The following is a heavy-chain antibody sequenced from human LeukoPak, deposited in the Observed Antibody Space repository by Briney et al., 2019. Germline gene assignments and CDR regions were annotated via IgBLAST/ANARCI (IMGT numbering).Heavy chain of an antibody. CDR3: ARAEGYDSSGYYAAAFDI. V-gene: IGHV1-69*06. J-gene: IGHJ3*02. Sequence: SVKVSCKASGGTFSSYAVSWVRQAPGQGLEWMGGIIPIFGTANYAQKFQGRVTITADKSTSTAYMELSSLRSEDTAVYYCARAEGYDSSGYYAAAFDIWGQGTMVTVSS. CDR2: IIPIFGTA. CDR1: GGTFSSYA. D-gene: IGHD3-22*01.